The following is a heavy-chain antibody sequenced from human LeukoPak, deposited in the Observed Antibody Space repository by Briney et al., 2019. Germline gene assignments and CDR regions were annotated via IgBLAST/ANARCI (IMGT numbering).Heavy chain of an antibody. Sequence: PGGSLRLSCAVSGFSFSSFWMNWVRQAPGKRLEWVANIKQDGSEKYYVDSVKGRFTISGDNAKKSIYLEMNSLRAEDTAVYYCARGSGWLVHYWGQGTLVTVSS. CDR2: IKQDGSEK. J-gene: IGHJ4*02. V-gene: IGHV3-7*01. CDR1: GFSFSSFW. D-gene: IGHD5-24*01. CDR3: ARGSGWLVHY.